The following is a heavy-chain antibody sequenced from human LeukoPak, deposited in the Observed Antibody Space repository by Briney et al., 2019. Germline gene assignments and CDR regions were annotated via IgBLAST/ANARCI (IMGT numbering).Heavy chain of an antibody. V-gene: IGHV3-7*01. Sequence: GGSLRLSCAASGFTFSSYSMNWVRQAPGKGLEWVANIKHDGGEKYYVDSVKGRFTISRDNAKNSLYLQMNSLRAEDTAVYYCARGSHYDFWSGYSDNTMDVWGKGTTVTVSS. J-gene: IGHJ6*03. CDR2: IKHDGGEK. D-gene: IGHD3-3*01. CDR3: ARGSHYDFWSGYSDNTMDV. CDR1: GFTFSSYS.